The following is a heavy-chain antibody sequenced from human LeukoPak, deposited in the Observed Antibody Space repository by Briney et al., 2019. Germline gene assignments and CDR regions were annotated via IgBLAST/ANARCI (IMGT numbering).Heavy chain of an antibody. D-gene: IGHD4-17*01. CDR3: TLRATVTTRRRAFDI. Sequence: GGALRLSCTASGFTFGDYAMSWVRQAPGKGLEWGGFIRSKAYGGTTDYAASVKGRFTISRDDSKSIAYLQMNSLKTEDTAVYYCTLRATVTTRRRAFDIWGQGTMVTVSS. J-gene: IGHJ3*02. CDR2: IRSKAYGGTT. CDR1: GFTFGDYA. V-gene: IGHV3-49*04.